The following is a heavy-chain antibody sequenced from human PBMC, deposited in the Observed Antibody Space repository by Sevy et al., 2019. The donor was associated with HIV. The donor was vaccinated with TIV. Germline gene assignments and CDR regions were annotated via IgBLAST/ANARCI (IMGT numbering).Heavy chain of an antibody. J-gene: IGHJ6*02. CDR1: GFTFSIYA. D-gene: IGHD2-21*01. CDR2: ISYDGGNI. CDR3: ARDLPSAVINPFYYYGMDV. Sequence: GGSLRLSCAASGFTFSIYAIHWVRQAPGKGLEWVTVISYDGGNIYYADSVKGRFTVSRDNSKDTVYLKMNSPRPEDTAVYYCARDLPSAVINPFYYYGMDVWGQGTTVTVSS. V-gene: IGHV3-30*04.